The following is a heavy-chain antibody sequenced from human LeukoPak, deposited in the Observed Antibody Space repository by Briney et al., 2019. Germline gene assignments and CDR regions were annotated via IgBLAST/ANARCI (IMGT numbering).Heavy chain of an antibody. CDR3: AELGITMIGGV. J-gene: IGHJ6*04. D-gene: IGHD3-10*02. V-gene: IGHV3-64*01. Sequence: GGSLRLSCAASGFTFSNYAMYWVRQAPGKGLEYVSGISSNGGSTYYANSVKGRFTISRDNSKNTLYLQMGSLRAEDMAVYYCAELGITMIGGVWGKGTTVTISS. CDR2: ISSNGGST. CDR1: GFTFSNYA.